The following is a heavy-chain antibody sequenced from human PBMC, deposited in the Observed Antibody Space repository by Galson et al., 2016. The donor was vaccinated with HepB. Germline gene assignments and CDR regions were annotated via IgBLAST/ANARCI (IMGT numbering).Heavy chain of an antibody. CDR1: SGSISSVAYH. CDR3: ARLGPAGVVHFDP. D-gene: IGHD3-10*01. J-gene: IGHJ5*02. V-gene: IGHV4-39*01. CDR2: VYYTGNT. Sequence: ETLSLTCSVSSGSISSVAYHWGWIRQPPGKGMEWLGTVYYTGNTYYNSSLQSRATLSVDTSKSQFSLTLRSVTAADTAVYYCARLGPAGVVHFDPWGQGTLVTVSS.